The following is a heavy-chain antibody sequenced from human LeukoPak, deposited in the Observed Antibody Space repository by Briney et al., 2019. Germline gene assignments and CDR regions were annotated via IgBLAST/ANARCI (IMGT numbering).Heavy chain of an antibody. Sequence: PGGSLRLSCAASGFTFSSYSMNWVRQAPGKGLEWVSSISSSSYIYYADSVKGRFTISRDNAKNSLYLQMNSLRAEDTAVYYCARDRVRGLVVRPNWFDPWGQGTLVTVSS. CDR1: GFTFSSYS. CDR3: ARDRVRGLVVRPNWFDP. CDR2: ISSSSYI. V-gene: IGHV3-21*01. J-gene: IGHJ5*02. D-gene: IGHD2-15*01.